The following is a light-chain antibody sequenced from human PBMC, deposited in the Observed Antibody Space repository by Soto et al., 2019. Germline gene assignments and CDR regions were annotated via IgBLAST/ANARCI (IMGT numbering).Light chain of an antibody. Sequence: DIQMTQSPSSLSASVGDRVTITCQARHDISNFLNWYQQKPGKAPKLLIHTTSSLQSGVPSRFSASGTGTDFTLTISSLQPEDFATYYCQQSYSTPQTFGGGTKVDIK. CDR1: HDISNF. V-gene: IGKV1-39*01. CDR3: QQSYSTPQT. CDR2: TTS. J-gene: IGKJ4*01.